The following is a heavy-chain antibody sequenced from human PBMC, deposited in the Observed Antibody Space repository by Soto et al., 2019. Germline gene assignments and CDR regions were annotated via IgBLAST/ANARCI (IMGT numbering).Heavy chain of an antibody. D-gene: IGHD3-9*01. Sequence: TGGSLRLSCAASGFTVSSNYMSWVRQAPGKGLEWVSVIYSGGSTYHADSVKGRFTISRDNSKNTLYLQMNSLRAEDTAVYYCARGLHYDILTGYYRGLGMDVWGQGTTVTVSS. CDR3: ARGLHYDILTGYYRGLGMDV. CDR1: GFTVSSNY. V-gene: IGHV3-53*01. J-gene: IGHJ6*02. CDR2: IYSGGST.